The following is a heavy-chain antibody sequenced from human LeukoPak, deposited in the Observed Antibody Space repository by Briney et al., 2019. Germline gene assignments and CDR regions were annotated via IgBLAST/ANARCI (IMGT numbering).Heavy chain of an antibody. Sequence: GGSLRLSCAASGFRFSIYSMNWVRQAPGKGLEWVSSISSSSSYIYYADSVKGRFTISRDNAKNSLYLKMDSLRADDTAVYYCARAYYGSGTSHFDSWGQGTLVTVSS. D-gene: IGHD3-10*01. CDR3: ARAYYGSGTSHFDS. CDR2: ISSSSSYI. V-gene: IGHV3-21*01. J-gene: IGHJ4*02. CDR1: GFRFSIYS.